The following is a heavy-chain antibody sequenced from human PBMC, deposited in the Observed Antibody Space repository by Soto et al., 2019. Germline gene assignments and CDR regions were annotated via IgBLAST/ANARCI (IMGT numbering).Heavy chain of an antibody. CDR2: IYHSGST. Sequence: QVQLQESGPGLVKPSGTLSLTCAVSGGSISSSNWWSWVRQPPGKGLEWIGEIYHSGSTNYNPSLKSLVTISVDKSKNQFSLKLSSVTAADTAVYYCARSFGGYYYDSSGYYPNWFDPWGQGTLVTVSS. J-gene: IGHJ5*02. D-gene: IGHD3-22*01. V-gene: IGHV4-4*02. CDR1: GGSISSSNW. CDR3: ARSFGGYYYDSSGYYPNWFDP.